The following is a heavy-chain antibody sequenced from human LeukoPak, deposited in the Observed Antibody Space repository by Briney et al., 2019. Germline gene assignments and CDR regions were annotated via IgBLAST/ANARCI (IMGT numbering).Heavy chain of an antibody. J-gene: IGHJ4*02. V-gene: IGHV3-48*03. D-gene: IGHD5-18*01. CDR3: ARQYISGQWYFDY. CDR1: GFTFSSYE. CDR2: ISGSASTI. Sequence: GGSLRLSCAASGFTFSSYEMNWVRQAPGKGLEWVSYISGSASTIYYADSVKGRFTISRDNSKNTLYLQMNSLIPEDTAVYYCARQYISGQWYFDYWGQGTLVTVSS.